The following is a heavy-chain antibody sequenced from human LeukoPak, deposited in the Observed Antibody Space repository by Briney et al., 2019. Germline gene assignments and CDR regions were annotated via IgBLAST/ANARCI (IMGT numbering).Heavy chain of an antibody. CDR2: INPSGGST. Sequence: ASVKASCKASGYTFTSYYMHWVRQAPGQGLEWMGIINPSGGSTSYAQKFQGRVTMTRDTSTSTVYMELSSLRSEDTAVYYCARDSQDSSGLWAFDIWGQGTMVTVSS. CDR3: ARDSQDSSGLWAFDI. D-gene: IGHD3-22*01. CDR1: GYTFTSYY. J-gene: IGHJ3*02. V-gene: IGHV1-46*01.